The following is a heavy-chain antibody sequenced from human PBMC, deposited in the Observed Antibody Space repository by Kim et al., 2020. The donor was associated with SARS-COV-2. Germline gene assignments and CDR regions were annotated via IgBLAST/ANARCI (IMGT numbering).Heavy chain of an antibody. V-gene: IGHV3-21*01. D-gene: IGHD3-10*01. Sequence: GGSLRLSCAASGFTFSSYSMNWVRQAPGKGLEWVSSISSSSSYIYYADSVKGRFTISRDNAKNSLYLQMNSLRAEDTAVYYCARDTGVRFRRITMVRGAIDAFDIWGQGTMVTVSS. CDR2: ISSSSSYI. J-gene: IGHJ3*02. CDR1: GFTFSSYS. CDR3: ARDTGVRFRRITMVRGAIDAFDI.